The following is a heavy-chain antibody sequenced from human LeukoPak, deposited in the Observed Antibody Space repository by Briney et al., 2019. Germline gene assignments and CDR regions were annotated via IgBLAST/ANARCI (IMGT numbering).Heavy chain of an antibody. CDR3: ARADRFSYWFDP. CDR2: IYYSGST. CDR1: GDSSRSSSYY. J-gene: IGHJ5*02. V-gene: IGHV4-61*05. Sequence: SETLSLTCTVSGDSSRSSSYYWGWIRQPPGKGLEWIGYIYYSGSTNYNPSLKSRVTISVDTSKNQFSLKLSSVTAADTAVYYCARADRFSYWFDPWGQGTLVTVSS.